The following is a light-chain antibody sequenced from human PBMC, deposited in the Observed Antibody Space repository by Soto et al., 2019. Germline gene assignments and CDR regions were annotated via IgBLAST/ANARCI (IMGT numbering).Light chain of an antibody. J-gene: IGKJ1*01. CDR2: GTS. Sequence: IVWMQSPDTLSLSPGERATLSCRASRSLSSDYLAWYQQKAAQAPRLLIYGTSTRATGIPARFSGSGSGTDGTLTISSLKFEDCAVYYCQQYNNWTRTFGQGTKVDIK. CDR3: QQYNNWTRT. CDR1: RSLSSD. V-gene: IGKV3-15*01.